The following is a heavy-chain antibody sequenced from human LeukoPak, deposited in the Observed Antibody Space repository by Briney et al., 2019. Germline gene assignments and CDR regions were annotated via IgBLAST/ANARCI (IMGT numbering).Heavy chain of an antibody. Sequence: GRSLRLSCAASGFTFSHAWMSWVRQAPGKGLEWVGRIKSKTDGGTTDYAAPVKGRFTISRDDSKNTLYLQMNSLKTEDTAVYFCTTPEEGYFDYWGQGTLVTVSS. CDR3: TTPEEGYFDY. V-gene: IGHV3-15*01. J-gene: IGHJ4*02. CDR1: GFTFSHAW. CDR2: IKSKTDGGTT.